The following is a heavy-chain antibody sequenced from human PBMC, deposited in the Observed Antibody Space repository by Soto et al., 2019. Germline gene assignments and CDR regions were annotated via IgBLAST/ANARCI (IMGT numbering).Heavy chain of an antibody. CDR3: AREVHGTTGTPEFDY. CDR1: GGTFSSYA. D-gene: IGHD1-1*01. Sequence: QVQLVQSGAEVKKPGSSVKVSCKASGGTFSSYAISWVRQAPGQGLEWMGGIIPIFGTANYAQKFQGRVTITADESTSTAYMELRSLRSEDTAVYYCAREVHGTTGTPEFDYWGQGTLVTVSS. V-gene: IGHV1-69*12. CDR2: IIPIFGTA. J-gene: IGHJ4*02.